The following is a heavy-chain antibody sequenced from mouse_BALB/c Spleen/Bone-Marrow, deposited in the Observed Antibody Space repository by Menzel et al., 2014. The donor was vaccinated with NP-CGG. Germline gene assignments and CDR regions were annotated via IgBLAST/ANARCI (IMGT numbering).Heavy chain of an antibody. CDR2: INPGSGGT. Sequence: QVQLKDSGAELVRPGTSVKVSCKASGYAFTNYLIEWVKQRPGQGLEWIGVINPGSGGTNYNEKFKGKATLTADKSSSIGYMQLSSLTSVDSAVYFCARSISAATAMDYWSQGTSVTVSS. D-gene: IGHD1-2*01. CDR3: ARSISAATAMDY. V-gene: IGHV1-54*01. J-gene: IGHJ4*01. CDR1: GYAFTNYL.